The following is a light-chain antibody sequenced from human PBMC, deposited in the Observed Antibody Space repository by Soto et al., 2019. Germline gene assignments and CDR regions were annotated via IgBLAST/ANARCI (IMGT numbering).Light chain of an antibody. CDR3: QQAGT. CDR2: GAS. Sequence: EIVMTQSPATLSVSPGERATLSRRASQSVSSNLAWYQQKPGQAPRLLIYGASTRATGIPARFSGSGSGTEFTLIISSLQSEDFAVYYCQQAGTFGPGTKVDIK. V-gene: IGKV3-15*01. CDR1: QSVSSN. J-gene: IGKJ3*01.